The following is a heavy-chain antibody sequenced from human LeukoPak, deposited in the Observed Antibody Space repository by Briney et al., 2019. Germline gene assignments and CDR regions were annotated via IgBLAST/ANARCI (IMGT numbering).Heavy chain of an antibody. Sequence: GGSLRLSCAASGFTFSSYSMNWVRQAPGKGLEWVSYISSSSSTIYYADSVKGRFTISRDNAKNSLYLQMNSLRDEDTAVYYCARESRRCIAAAGTFDYWGQGTLVTVSS. D-gene: IGHD6-13*01. CDR1: GFTFSSYS. CDR3: ARESRRCIAAAGTFDY. CDR2: ISSSSSTI. V-gene: IGHV3-48*02. J-gene: IGHJ4*02.